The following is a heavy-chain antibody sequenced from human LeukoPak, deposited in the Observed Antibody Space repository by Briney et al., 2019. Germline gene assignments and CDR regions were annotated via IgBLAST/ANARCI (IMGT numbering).Heavy chain of an antibody. CDR1: GYSFNTYY. J-gene: IGHJ4*02. D-gene: IGHD4-23*01. Sequence: GASVKVSCKASGYSFNTYYINWTRHATGQGLEWMGTMNPRAGRTHNAQNFQGRVTLIRDPTTSTGCMEQSSLWLEDTALYICGRVDDYGGNSVGYWGQGTLVTVSS. V-gene: IGHV1-46*02. CDR2: MNPRAGRT. CDR3: GRVDDYGGNSVGY.